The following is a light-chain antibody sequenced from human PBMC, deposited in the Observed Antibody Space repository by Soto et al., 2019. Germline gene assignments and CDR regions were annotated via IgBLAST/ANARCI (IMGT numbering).Light chain of an antibody. CDR3: QQYSDSPIT. CDR2: GAS. Sequence: ERVMTQSPATLSVSPGERATLSCRASQSVGKNLAWYQQRPGQAPRLLIHGASARPSGVPVRFSGSGSGTDFTLTIISLQSEDFAVYYCQQYSDSPITFGPGTTVDLK. CDR1: QSVGKN. V-gene: IGKV3-15*01. J-gene: IGKJ3*01.